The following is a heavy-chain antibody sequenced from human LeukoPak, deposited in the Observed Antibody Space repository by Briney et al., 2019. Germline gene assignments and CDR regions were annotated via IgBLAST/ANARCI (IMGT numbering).Heavy chain of an antibody. CDR2: SNPGSSNT. J-gene: IGHJ6*03. Sequence: AGALLQICCEGGGSSFTSYWIGWGRQLPGGRGEGRGRSNPGSSNTKYSPSFHGHVPISADTFISTASLQRSSLKASDTATYYCARLWASSGSYYYYYYMDVWGKGTTVTVSS. CDR1: GSSFTSYW. CDR3: ARLWASSGSYYYYYYMDV. D-gene: IGHD1-26*01. V-gene: IGHV5-51*03.